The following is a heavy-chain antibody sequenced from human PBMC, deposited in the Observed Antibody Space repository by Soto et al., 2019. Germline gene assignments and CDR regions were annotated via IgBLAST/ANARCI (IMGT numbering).Heavy chain of an antibody. J-gene: IGHJ6*02. D-gene: IGHD5-12*01. CDR2: ISTYNGDT. CDR3: AREGVAPYYYYGMDV. CDR1: GYTFTISG. V-gene: IGHV1-18*01. Sequence: GAAVKVSCKASGYTFTISGITWLRQAPGQGLEWMGGISTYNGDTNYAQTFQGRVTMTTDTSTSTVHMEVRSLRSDDTAVYYCAREGVAPYYYYGMDVWGQGTPVTVSS.